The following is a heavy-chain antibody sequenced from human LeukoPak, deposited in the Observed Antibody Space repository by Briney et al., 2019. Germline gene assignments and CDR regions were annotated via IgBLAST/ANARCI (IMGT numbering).Heavy chain of an antibody. CDR1: GGSISSSSYY. J-gene: IGHJ4*02. V-gene: IGHV4-39*01. CDR2: IYYSGST. Sequence: SETLSLTCTVSGGSISSSSYYWGWIRQPPGKGLEWIGSIYYSGSTYYNPSLKSRVTISVDTSKNQFSLKLSSVTAADTAVYYCARQKGDFDYWGQGTLVTVSS. CDR3: ARQKGDFDY.